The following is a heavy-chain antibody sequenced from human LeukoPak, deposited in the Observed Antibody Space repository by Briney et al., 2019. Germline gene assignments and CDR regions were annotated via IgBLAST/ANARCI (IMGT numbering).Heavy chain of an antibody. CDR3: ARDLTIFGVVIMGTPDY. V-gene: IGHV3-48*04. Sequence: GGSLRLSCAASGFTFPTYTMNWVRQAPGKGLEWVSNISSSFGTIFYADSVKGRFTISRDNAKNSLYLQMNSLRAEDTAVYYCARDLTIFGVVIMGTPDYWGQGTLVTVSS. J-gene: IGHJ4*02. CDR2: ISSSFGTI. D-gene: IGHD3-3*01. CDR1: GFTFPTYT.